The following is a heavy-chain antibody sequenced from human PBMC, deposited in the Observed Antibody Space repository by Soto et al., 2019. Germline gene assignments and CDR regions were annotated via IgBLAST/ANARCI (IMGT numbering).Heavy chain of an antibody. V-gene: IGHV1-69*06. CDR3: ASGSYRYWFHS. D-gene: IGHD3-16*02. CDR1: GGTFSSYA. J-gene: IGHJ5*01. CDR2: IIPIFGTA. Sequence: APVKVSCKASGGTFSSYAISWVRQAPGQGLEWMGGIIPIFGTANYAQKFQGRVTITADKSTSTAYMELSSLRSEDTAMYYCASGSYRYWFHSRGKAPLVTLSS.